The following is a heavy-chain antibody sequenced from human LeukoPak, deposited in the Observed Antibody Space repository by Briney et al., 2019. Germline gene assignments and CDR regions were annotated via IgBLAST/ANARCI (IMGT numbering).Heavy chain of an antibody. CDR3: ARDQWFGEQAFDY. CDR1: GGSISSYY. V-gene: IGHV4-59*01. Sequence: SETLSLTCTVSGGSISSYYWSWIRQPPGKGLEWIGYIYYTGSTNYNPSLKSRVTISLDTSKNQFSLRLRSVTAADTAVYYCARDQWFGEQAFDYWGQGTLVTVSS. D-gene: IGHD3-10*01. J-gene: IGHJ4*02. CDR2: IYYTGST.